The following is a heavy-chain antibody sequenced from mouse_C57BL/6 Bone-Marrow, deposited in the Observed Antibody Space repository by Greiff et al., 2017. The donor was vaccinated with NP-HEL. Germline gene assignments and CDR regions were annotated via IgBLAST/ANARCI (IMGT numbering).Heavy chain of an antibody. D-gene: IGHD1-1*02. Sequence: QVQLKQPGVELVKPGASVKMSCKASGYTFTSYWITWVKQRPGQGLEWIGDIYPGSGSTNYNEKFKSKATLTVDTSSSTAYMQLSSLTSEDSAVYYCARCGGNLFDYWGQGTTLTVSS. CDR1: GYTFTSYW. V-gene: IGHV1-55*01. J-gene: IGHJ2*01. CDR3: ARCGGNLFDY. CDR2: IYPGSGST.